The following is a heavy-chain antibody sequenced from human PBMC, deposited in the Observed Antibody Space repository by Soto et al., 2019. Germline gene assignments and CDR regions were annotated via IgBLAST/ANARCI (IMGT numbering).Heavy chain of an antibody. CDR2: IYWDDDK. CDR3: AHRRNSFLGNLKYGKNYFDY. D-gene: IGHD1-1*01. V-gene: IGHV2-5*02. Sequence: ESGPTLVNPTQTLTLTCTFSGFSLSTSGVGVGWIRQPPGKALEWLALIYWDDDKRYSPSLKSRLTITKDTSKNQVVLTMTNMDPVDTATYYCAHRRNSFLGNLKYGKNYFDYWGQGTLVTVSS. CDR1: GFSLSTSGVG. J-gene: IGHJ4*02.